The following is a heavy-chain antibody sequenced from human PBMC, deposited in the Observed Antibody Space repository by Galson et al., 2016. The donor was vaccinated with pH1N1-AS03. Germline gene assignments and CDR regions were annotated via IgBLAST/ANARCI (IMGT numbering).Heavy chain of an antibody. CDR3: TAVHYTNF. D-gene: IGHD3-3*01. J-gene: IGHJ4*01. CDR2: MSLSGSDT. Sequence: SLRLSCAASSGYFINWIRHAPGKGLGWVSGMSLSGSDTYYVDSVKGRFTISRDNSKNTLILQMYRLRGEDTALYYCTAVHYTNFWGQGTLVTVSS. CDR1: SGYF. V-gene: IGHV3-23*01.